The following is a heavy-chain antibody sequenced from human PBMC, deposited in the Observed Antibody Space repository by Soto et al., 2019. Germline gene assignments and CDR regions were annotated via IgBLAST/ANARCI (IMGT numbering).Heavy chain of an antibody. J-gene: IGHJ6*02. CDR1: GFTFSSYS. CDR3: ARDGGGVVPAARYYYYGMDV. CDR2: ISSSSSYI. D-gene: IGHD2-2*01. V-gene: IGHV3-21*01. Sequence: LRLSCAASGFTFSSYSMNWVRQAPGKGLEWVSSISSSSSYIYYADSVKGRFTISRDNAKNSLYLQMNSLRAEDTAVYYCARDGGGVVPAARYYYYGMDVCGQGTTVTVSS.